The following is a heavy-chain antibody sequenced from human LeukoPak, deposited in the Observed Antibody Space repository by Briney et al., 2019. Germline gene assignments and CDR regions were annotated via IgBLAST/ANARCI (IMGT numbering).Heavy chain of an antibody. V-gene: IGHV3-43*02. J-gene: IGHJ4*02. D-gene: IGHD1-26*01. CDR3: AKDIVGATRGFLFDY. Sequence: GGSLRLSCAASGCTFDDYAMHWVRQAPGKGLEWVSLISGDGGSTYYADSVKGQFTISRDNSKNSLYLQMNSLRTEDTALYYCAKDIVGATRGFLFDYWGQGTLVTVSS. CDR1: GCTFDDYA. CDR2: ISGDGGST.